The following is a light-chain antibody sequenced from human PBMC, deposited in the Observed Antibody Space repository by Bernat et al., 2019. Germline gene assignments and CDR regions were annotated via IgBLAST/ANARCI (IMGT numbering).Light chain of an antibody. CDR2: GNN. CDR3: AAWDDSLNGLWV. Sequence: QSMLTQPPSASGTPGQRVTISCSGSSSNIEYHAVNWYQQFPGTAPRLLIYGNNQRPSGVPDRFSGSKSGTSASLAISGLQSEDEADYYCAAWDDSLNGLWVFGGGTKLTVL. CDR1: SSNIEYHA. V-gene: IGLV1-44*01. J-gene: IGLJ3*02.